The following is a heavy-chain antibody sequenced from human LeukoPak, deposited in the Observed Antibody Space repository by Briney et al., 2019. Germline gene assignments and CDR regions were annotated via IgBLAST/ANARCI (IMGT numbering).Heavy chain of an antibody. D-gene: IGHD3-16*01. CDR2: INTDGSST. J-gene: IGHJ3*02. CDR3: ARDRVRLGGWDAFDI. CDR1: GFTFSSHA. V-gene: IGHV3-74*01. Sequence: KAGGSLRLSCAASGFTFSSHAIHWVRQAPGKGLVWVSRINTDGSSTSYADSVKGRFTISRDNAKNTLYLQMNSLRAEDTAVYYCARDRVRLGGWDAFDIWGQGTMVTVSS.